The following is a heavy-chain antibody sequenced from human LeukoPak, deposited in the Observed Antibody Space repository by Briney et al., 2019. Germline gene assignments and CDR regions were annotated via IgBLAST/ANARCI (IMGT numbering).Heavy chain of an antibody. V-gene: IGHV3-23*01. J-gene: IGHJ5*02. CDR1: GFTFSSYA. CDR3: AKVHWNDEPDWFDP. D-gene: IGHD1-1*01. Sequence: GGSLRLSCAASGFTFSSYAMTWVRQAPGKGLEWVSVISGSGGNTYHADSVKGRFTISRDNSKNTLSLQMNSLRVEDTAVYYCAKVHWNDEPDWFDPWGQGTLVTVSS. CDR2: ISGSGGNT.